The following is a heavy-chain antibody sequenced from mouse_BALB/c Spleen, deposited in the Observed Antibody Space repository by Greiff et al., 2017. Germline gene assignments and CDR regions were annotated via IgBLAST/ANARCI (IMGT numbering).Heavy chain of an antibody. V-gene: IGHV5-6-5*01. CDR3: ARKVDYGNPWFAY. CDR1: GFTFSSYA. D-gene: IGHD2-1*01. J-gene: IGHJ3*01. CDR2: ISSGGST. Sequence: EVQLVESGGGLVKPGGSLKLSCAASGFTFSSYAMSWVRQTPEKRLEWVASISSGGSTYYPDSVKGRFTISRDNARNILYLQMSSLRSEDTAMYYCARKVDYGNPWFAYWGQGTLVTVSA.